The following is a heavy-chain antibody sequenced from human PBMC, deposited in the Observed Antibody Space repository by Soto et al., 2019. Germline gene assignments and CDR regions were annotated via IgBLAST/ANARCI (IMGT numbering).Heavy chain of an antibody. V-gene: IGHV3-23*01. CDR2: ISGSGGST. CDR3: VKDNPGVKSWDYDYIWGIYRYAYFDY. CDR1: GFTFSSYA. D-gene: IGHD3-16*02. J-gene: IGHJ4*02. Sequence: GGSLRLSCVASGFTFSSYAMSWVRQAPGKGLECVSAISGSGGSTYYADSVKGRFTISRDNSKNTLYLQMNSLRAEDTAVYYCVKDNPGVKSWDYDYIWGIYRYAYFDYWGQGTLVTVSS.